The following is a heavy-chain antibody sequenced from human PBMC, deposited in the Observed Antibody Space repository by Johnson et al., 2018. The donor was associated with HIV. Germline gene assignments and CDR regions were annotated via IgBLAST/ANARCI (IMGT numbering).Heavy chain of an antibody. Sequence: VQLVESGGGVIRPGGSLRLSCAASRFTFSTYWMSWIRQAPGKGLEWVSYISSSGSTIYYADSVKGRFTISRDNAKNSLYLQMNSLGAEDTAVYYCARIVGATLAFDIWGQGTMVTVSS. D-gene: IGHD1-26*01. CDR1: RFTFSTYW. CDR3: ARIVGATLAFDI. CDR2: ISSSGSTI. J-gene: IGHJ3*02. V-gene: IGHV3-48*04.